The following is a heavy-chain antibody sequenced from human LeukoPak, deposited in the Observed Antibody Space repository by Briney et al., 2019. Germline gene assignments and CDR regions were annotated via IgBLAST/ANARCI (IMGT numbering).Heavy chain of an antibody. CDR1: GFTFSSYA. Sequence: GGSLRLSCAVSGFTFSSYAMNWVRQAPGKGLEWVSYISSSGSTIYYADSVKGRFTISRDNAKNSLYLQMNSLRAEDTAVYYCARDPIYYDSSGNWGQGTLVTVSS. V-gene: IGHV3-48*03. J-gene: IGHJ4*02. CDR3: ARDPIYYDSSGN. CDR2: ISSSGSTI. D-gene: IGHD3-22*01.